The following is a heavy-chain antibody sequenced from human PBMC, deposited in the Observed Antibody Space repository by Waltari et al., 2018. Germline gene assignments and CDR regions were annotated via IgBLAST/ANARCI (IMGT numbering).Heavy chain of an antibody. D-gene: IGHD5-18*01. CDR3: ARGRGYSYGSYYFDY. CDR2: INHSGST. CDR1: VVSFCVYH. V-gene: IGHV4-34*01. J-gene: IGHJ4*02. Sequence: QVQLQQLGAGLLTPSETLSLTCAVDVVSFCVYHLRWIPHSPGEGLEWIGEINHSGSTNYNPSLKSRVTISVDTSKNQFSLKLSSVTAADTAVYYCARGRGYSYGSYYFDYWGQGTLVTVSS.